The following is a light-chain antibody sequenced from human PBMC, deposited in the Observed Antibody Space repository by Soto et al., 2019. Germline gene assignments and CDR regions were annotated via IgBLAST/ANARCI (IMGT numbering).Light chain of an antibody. J-gene: IGLJ2*01. Sequence: QSVLTQPPSVSGAPGQRVTISCTGSRSNIGAGYDVQWYQQLPGTAPKFPIYDNNNRPSGVPDRFSGSKSGTSASLAITGLQAEDEADYYCQSYDSSVSGVVFGGGTKLTVL. CDR2: DNN. V-gene: IGLV1-40*01. CDR1: RSNIGAGYD. CDR3: QSYDSSVSGVV.